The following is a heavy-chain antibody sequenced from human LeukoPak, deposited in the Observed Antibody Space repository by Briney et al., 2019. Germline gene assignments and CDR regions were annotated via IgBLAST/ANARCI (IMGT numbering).Heavy chain of an antibody. CDR2: IIWNSGSI. Sequence: GGSLRLSCAASGFTFDDYAMHWVRQAPGKGLEWVSGIIWNSGSIGYADSVKGRFTISRDNAKNSLYLQMNSLRAEDTAVYYCARDSQGLIDYWGQGTLVTVSS. V-gene: IGHV3-9*01. CDR1: GFTFDDYA. J-gene: IGHJ4*02. CDR3: ARDSQGLIDY.